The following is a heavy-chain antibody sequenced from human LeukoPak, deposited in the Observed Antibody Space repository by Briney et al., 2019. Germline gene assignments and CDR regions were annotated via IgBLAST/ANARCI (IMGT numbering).Heavy chain of an antibody. CDR2: IYYSGST. D-gene: IGHD3-10*01. CDR1: GGSISSYY. J-gene: IGHJ2*01. CDR3: ARVGPYWYFDL. Sequence: SETLSLTCTVSGGSISSYYWSWIRQPPGKGLEWIGSIYYSGSTYYNPSLKSRVTISVDTSKNQFSLKLSSVTAADTAVYYCARVGPYWYFDLWGRGTLVTVSS. V-gene: IGHV4-59*05.